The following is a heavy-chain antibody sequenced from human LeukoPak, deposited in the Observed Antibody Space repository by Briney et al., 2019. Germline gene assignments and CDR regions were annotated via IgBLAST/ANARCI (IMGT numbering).Heavy chain of an antibody. D-gene: IGHD1-7*01. V-gene: IGHV1-69*05. CDR2: IIPIFGTA. Sequence: SVKVSCKASGGTFSSYAISWVRQAPGQGLEWMGRIIPIFGTANYAQKFQGRVTITTDESTSTAYMELSSLRSEDTAVYYCAKGLRGDWNWEYYMDVWGKGTTVTVSS. CDR1: GGTFSSYA. J-gene: IGHJ6*03. CDR3: AKGLRGDWNWEYYMDV.